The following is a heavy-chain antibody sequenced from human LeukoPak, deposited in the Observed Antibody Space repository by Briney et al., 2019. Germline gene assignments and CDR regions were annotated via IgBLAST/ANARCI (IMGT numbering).Heavy chain of an antibody. D-gene: IGHD6-19*01. J-gene: IGHJ4*02. CDR2: ISAYNGNT. Sequence: ASVKVSCKASGYTFTSYDINWVRQATGQGLEWMGWISAYNGNTNYAQKLQGRVTMTTDTSTSTAYMELRSLRSDDTAVYYCARDLPVAGTSGFPFDHWGQGTLVTVSS. V-gene: IGHV1-18*01. CDR3: ARDLPVAGTSGFPFDH. CDR1: GYTFTSYD.